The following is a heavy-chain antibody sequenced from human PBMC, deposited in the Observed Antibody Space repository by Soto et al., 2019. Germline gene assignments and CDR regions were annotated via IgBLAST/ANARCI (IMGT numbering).Heavy chain of an antibody. D-gene: IGHD3-9*01. CDR3: ARDRGDILTGYYHAFDI. J-gene: IGHJ3*02. CDR2: IYYSGST. Sequence: PSETLSLTCTVSGGSISSYYWSWIRQPPGKGLEWIGYIYYSGSTNYNPSLKSRVTISVDTSKNQFSLKLSSVTAADTAVYYCARDRGDILTGYYHAFDIWGQGTMVTVSS. CDR1: GGSISSYY. V-gene: IGHV4-59*01.